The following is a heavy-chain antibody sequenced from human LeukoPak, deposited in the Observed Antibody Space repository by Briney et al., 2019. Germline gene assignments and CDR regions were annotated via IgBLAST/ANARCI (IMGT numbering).Heavy chain of an antibody. D-gene: IGHD6-13*01. Sequence: ASVKVSCKASGYTFTGYYMHWVRQAPGQGLEWMGWINPNSGGTNYAQKFQGRVTMTRDTSISTAYMELSRLRSDDTAVYYCARVLFSSSWFLLFDYWGQGTLVTVSS. J-gene: IGHJ4*02. CDR2: INPNSGGT. CDR1: GYTFTGYY. V-gene: IGHV1-2*02. CDR3: ARVLFSSSWFLLFDY.